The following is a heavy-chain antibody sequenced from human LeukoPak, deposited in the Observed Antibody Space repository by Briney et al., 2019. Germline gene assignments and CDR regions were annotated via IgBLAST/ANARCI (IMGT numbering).Heavy chain of an antibody. V-gene: IGHV3-30*02. CDR3: AKEGTASKPSDLDY. CDR2: IRYDGSTK. CDR1: GFIFTDYG. D-gene: IGHD1/OR15-1a*01. Sequence: GGSLRLSCAVSGFIFTDYGMQWVRQAPGKGLEWVAFIRYDGSTKYYVDSVKGRFTISRDNSKNMLFLQMNSLRGEDTAVYYCAKEGTASKPSDLDYWGQGTLVTVSS. J-gene: IGHJ4*02.